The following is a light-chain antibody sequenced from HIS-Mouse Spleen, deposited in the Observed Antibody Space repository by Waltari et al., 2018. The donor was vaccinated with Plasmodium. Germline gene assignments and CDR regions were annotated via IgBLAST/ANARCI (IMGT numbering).Light chain of an antibody. CDR2: EDS. Sequence: SYELTQQPSVSVSPGQTARIPCPGDALPKKYAYWSQQKSGQAPVLVIYEDSKRPSGIPERFSGSSSGTMATLTISGAQVEDEADYYCYSTDSSGNHRVFGGGTKLTVL. CDR3: YSTDSSGNHRV. V-gene: IGLV3-10*01. CDR1: ALPKKY. J-gene: IGLJ3*02.